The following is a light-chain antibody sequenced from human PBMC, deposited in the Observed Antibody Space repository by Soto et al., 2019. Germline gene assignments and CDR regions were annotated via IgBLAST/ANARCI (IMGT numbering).Light chain of an antibody. V-gene: IGLV2-14*01. CDR1: SSDVGGYNY. CDR3: SSYTSIITVV. Sequence: QSALTQPASVSGSPGQSITISCTGTSSDVGGYNYVSWYQHHPGKAPKLLIYDVNNRPSGVSDRFSGSKSGNTACLTISGLQTEDEADYYCSSYTSIITVVFGGGTKLTVL. J-gene: IGLJ2*01. CDR2: DVN.